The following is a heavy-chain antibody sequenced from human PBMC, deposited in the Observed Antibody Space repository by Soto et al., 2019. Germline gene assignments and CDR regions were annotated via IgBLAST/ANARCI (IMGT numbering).Heavy chain of an antibody. V-gene: IGHV4-30-4*01. D-gene: IGHD1-20*01. CDR2: IYDRGST. CDR1: GGSISSGDYY. Sequence: QVQLQESGPGLVKPSQTLSLTCTVSGGSISSGDYYWSWIRQPPGKGLEWIGYIYDRGSTYYNSSLKSRVNITLATSKNQSSRKLTSWTAADTAVYYCARDNCVGTWGQGTLVTVSS. CDR3: ARDNCVGT. J-gene: IGHJ5*02.